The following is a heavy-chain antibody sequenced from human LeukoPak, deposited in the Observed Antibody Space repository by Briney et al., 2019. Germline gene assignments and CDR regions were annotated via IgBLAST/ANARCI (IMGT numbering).Heavy chain of an antibody. V-gene: IGHV3-48*01. J-gene: IGHJ4*02. CDR1: GFTFSDYS. D-gene: IGHD3-10*01. Sequence: GGSLRLSCAASGFTFSDYSMNWVRQAPGKGLEWVSYISSSSSIIHYADSVKGRFTISRDNAKNSLYLQMNSLRAEDTAVYYCAKTSLLWFGELLRSHFDYWGQGTLVTVSS. CDR2: ISSSSSII. CDR3: AKTSLLWFGELLRSHFDY.